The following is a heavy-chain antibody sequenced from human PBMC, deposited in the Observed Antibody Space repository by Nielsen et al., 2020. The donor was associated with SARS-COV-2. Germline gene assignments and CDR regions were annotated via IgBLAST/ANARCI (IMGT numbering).Heavy chain of an antibody. V-gene: IGHV3-23*01. CDR2: ISGSGGST. Sequence: GGSLRLSCAASGFTFSSYAMSWVRQAPGKGLEWVSAISGSGGSTYYADSVKGRFTISRDNSKNTLYLQMNSLRAEDTAVYYCAKDCDYVSSPSLNWYFDYWGQGTLVTVSS. D-gene: IGHD3-16*01. J-gene: IGHJ4*02. CDR3: AKDCDYVSSPSLNWYFDY. CDR1: GFTFSSYA.